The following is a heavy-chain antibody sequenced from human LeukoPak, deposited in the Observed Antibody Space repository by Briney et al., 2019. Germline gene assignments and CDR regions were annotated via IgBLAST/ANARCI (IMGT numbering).Heavy chain of an antibody. V-gene: IGHV3-49*04. D-gene: IGHD2-15*01. J-gene: IGHJ4*02. Sequence: GGSLRLSCTASGFTFCDYAMSWVRQAPGKGLEWVGFVRSKAYGGTTEYAASVKGRFTISRDDSKSIAYLQMNSLKTEDTAVYYCTRALYCSGGSCWPFDYWGQGTLVTVSS. CDR3: TRALYCSGGSCWPFDY. CDR1: GFTFCDYA. CDR2: VRSKAYGGTT.